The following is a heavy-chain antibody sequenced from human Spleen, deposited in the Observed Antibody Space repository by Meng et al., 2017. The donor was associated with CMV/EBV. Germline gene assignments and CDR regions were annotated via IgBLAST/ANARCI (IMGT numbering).Heavy chain of an antibody. J-gene: IGHJ4*02. CDR1: GYTFTSYG. Sequence: ASVKVSCKASGYTFTSYGISWVRQVPGQGLEWFGRISAYNGNTNYAQKLQGRVTMTTDTSTSTAYMELRSLRSDDTAVYYCARVGITMVRGVSDYWGQGTLVTVSS. CDR3: ARVGITMVRGVSDY. V-gene: IGHV1-18*01. CDR2: ISAYNGNT. D-gene: IGHD3-10*01.